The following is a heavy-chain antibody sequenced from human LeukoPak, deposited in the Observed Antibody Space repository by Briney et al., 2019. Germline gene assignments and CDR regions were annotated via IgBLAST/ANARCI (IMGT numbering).Heavy chain of an antibody. CDR1: GFTFSSYG. CDR2: IRYDGSNK. D-gene: IGHD3-22*01. Sequence: GGSLRLSCAASGFTFSSYGMHWVRQAPGKGLEWVTFIRYDGSNKYYADSVKGRCTISRDNSKNTLYLQMNSLRVEDTAVYYCARGLFLSGYLDAFDIWGQGTVVSVSS. CDR3: ARGLFLSGYLDAFDI. J-gene: IGHJ3*02. V-gene: IGHV3-30*02.